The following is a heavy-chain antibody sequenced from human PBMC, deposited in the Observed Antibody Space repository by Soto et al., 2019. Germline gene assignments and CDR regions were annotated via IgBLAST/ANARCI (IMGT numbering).Heavy chain of an antibody. CDR1: GFTFSNYA. CDR2: ISGSGSST. V-gene: IGHV3-23*01. D-gene: IGHD4-17*01. J-gene: IGHJ6*03. CDR3: AKALNYGDYPGYYYYYYMDV. Sequence: GGSLRLSCAASGFTFSNYAMSWVRQAPGKGMEWVSTISGSGSSTYYADSMKGRFTISRDNSKNTLYLQMNSLRGEDTAVYYCAKALNYGDYPGYYYYYYMDVWGKGTTVTVSS.